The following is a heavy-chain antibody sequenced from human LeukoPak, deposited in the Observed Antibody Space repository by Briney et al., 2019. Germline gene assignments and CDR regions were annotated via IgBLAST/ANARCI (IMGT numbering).Heavy chain of an antibody. CDR2: VNHSGGT. V-gene: IGHV4-34*01. CDR3: ARDHTETSSLNFRNYYYYGMDI. D-gene: IGHD4-11*01. Sequence: SETLSLTCAVYGGSFNSYYWTWIRQPPGKGLEWIGEVNHSGGTDYNPSLESRVTISVDTSNNQFSLKLSSVTAADTAIYYCARDHTETSSLNFRNYYYYGMDIWGQGTTVIVSS. CDR1: GGSFNSYY. J-gene: IGHJ6*02.